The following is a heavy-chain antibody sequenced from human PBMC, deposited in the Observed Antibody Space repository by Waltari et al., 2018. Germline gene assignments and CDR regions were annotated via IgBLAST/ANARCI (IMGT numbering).Heavy chain of an antibody. CDR2: ISGSGGST. Sequence: EVQLLESGGGLVQPGGSLRLSCAASGFTFSSYAMSWVRQAPGTGLEWVSAISGSGGSTYYADSVKGRFTISRDNSKNTLYLQMNSLRAEDTAVYYCAKGPEGWYYYNIDIPFDYWGQGTLVTVSS. D-gene: IGHD6-19*01. CDR3: AKGPEGWYYYNIDIPFDY. J-gene: IGHJ4*02. V-gene: IGHV3-23*01. CDR1: GFTFSSYA.